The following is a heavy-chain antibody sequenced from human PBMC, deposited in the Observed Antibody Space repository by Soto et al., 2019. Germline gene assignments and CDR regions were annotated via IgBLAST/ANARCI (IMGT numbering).Heavy chain of an antibody. Sequence: SQTLARTCAISGNSASTNSAACNWIRPSPSRGLEWLGRTYYRSKWYNDYAVSVKSRITINPDTSKNQFTLQLNSVTPADTAVYYCARVWFLLSEPQSSFDPWGQGTLLTVSS. CDR3: ARVWFLLSEPQSSFDP. CDR2: TYYRSKWYN. V-gene: IGHV6-1*01. CDR1: GNSASTNSAA. D-gene: IGHD3-10*01. J-gene: IGHJ5*02.